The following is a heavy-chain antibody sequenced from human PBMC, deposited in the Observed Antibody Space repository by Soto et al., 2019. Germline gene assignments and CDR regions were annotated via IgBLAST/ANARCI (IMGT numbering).Heavy chain of an antibody. D-gene: IGHD3-22*01. CDR1: GGSFSGYY. J-gene: IGHJ3*02. CDR2: INHSGST. CDR3: ARSRYYDSSGYRALDAFDI. V-gene: IGHV4-34*01. Sequence: QVHLQQWGAGLLKPSETLSLTCAVFGGSFSGYYWNWIRQPPGKGLEWIGEINHSGSTNYYWSLKIRVPISVDTSRNRFSLKLSSVTAADTAVYYCARSRYYDSSGYRALDAFDIWGQGTMVTVSS.